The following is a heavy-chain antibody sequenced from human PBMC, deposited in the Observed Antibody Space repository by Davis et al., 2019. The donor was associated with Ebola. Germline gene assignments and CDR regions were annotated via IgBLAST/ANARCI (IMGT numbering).Heavy chain of an antibody. CDR3: AKDSLQLWDDRHDYFYYMDV. V-gene: IGHV3-72*01. D-gene: IGHD4/OR15-4a*01. Sequence: PGGSLRLSCEASGFTFSNYVMSWVRQAPGKGLEWVGRSRNKANSYSTDYAASVKGRFTISRDASKNSLSLQMDSLKTEDTAVYYCAKDSLQLWDDRHDYFYYMDVWGKGTTVTVSS. J-gene: IGHJ6*03. CDR1: GFTFSNYV. CDR2: SRNKANSYST.